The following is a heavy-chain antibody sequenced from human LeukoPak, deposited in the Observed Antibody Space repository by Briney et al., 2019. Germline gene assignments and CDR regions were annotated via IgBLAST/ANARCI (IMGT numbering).Heavy chain of an antibody. D-gene: IGHD6-13*01. J-gene: IGHJ4*02. CDR1: GFTFSSYA. CDR3: ARVEAVADFHIDY. Sequence: GGSLRLSCAASGFTFSSYAMSWVRQAPGKGLEWVSAISDGGGSTYYADSVKGRFTISRDNSKNTLYLQMNSLRAEDTAVYYCARVEAVADFHIDYWGQGTLVTVSS. V-gene: IGHV3-23*01. CDR2: ISDGGGST.